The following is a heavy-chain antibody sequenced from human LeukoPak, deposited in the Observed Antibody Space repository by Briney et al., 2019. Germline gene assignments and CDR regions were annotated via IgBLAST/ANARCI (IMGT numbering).Heavy chain of an antibody. D-gene: IGHD3-10*01. CDR2: VSTSGSYI. J-gene: IGHJ4*02. Sequence: GGSLRLSCAVSGFTFGSYSMNWVRQAPGKGLEWVSFVSTSGSYIYYADSVKGRFTISRDNAKNSLYLQMNSLRAEDTAVYYCASGGYYGSGTNPDYWGQGTLVTVSS. V-gene: IGHV3-21*01. CDR1: GFTFGSYS. CDR3: ASGGYYGSGTNPDY.